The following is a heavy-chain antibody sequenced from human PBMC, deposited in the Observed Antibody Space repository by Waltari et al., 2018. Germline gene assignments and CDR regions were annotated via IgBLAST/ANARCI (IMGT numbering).Heavy chain of an antibody. CDR2: IYYSGST. Sequence: QVQLQESGPGLVKPSETLSLTCTVSGGSISSHYWSWIRQPPGKGLEWIGYIYYSGSTNYNPSLKSRVTISVDASKNQFSLKLSSVTAADTAVYYCARGLLGVNFDYWGQGTLVTVSS. D-gene: IGHD3-10*01. V-gene: IGHV4-59*11. CDR1: GGSISSHY. CDR3: ARGLLGVNFDY. J-gene: IGHJ4*02.